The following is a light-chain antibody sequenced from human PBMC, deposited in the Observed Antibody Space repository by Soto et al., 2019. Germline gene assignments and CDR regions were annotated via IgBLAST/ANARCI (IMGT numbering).Light chain of an antibody. Sequence: EIVLAQSPGVLSLSPGDRATLSCMASQSVDSAFFAWYQQKSGQAPRLLIYGASNRVTGIPGRFSGSGSGTDCTLTITRLEPEDVAVYYCQQYGSSTETFGQGTKVDIK. CDR3: QQYGSSTET. CDR2: GAS. J-gene: IGKJ1*01. CDR1: QSVDSAF. V-gene: IGKV3-20*01.